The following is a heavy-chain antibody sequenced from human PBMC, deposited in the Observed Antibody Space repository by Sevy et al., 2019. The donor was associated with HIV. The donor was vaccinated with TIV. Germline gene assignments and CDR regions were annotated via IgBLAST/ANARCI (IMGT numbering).Heavy chain of an antibody. J-gene: IGHJ4*02. CDR1: GFSFSRYW. CDR3: ARDPDTSNKIDY. Sequence: GGSLRPSCVASGFSFSRYWMHWVRQTPKKGLEWVARIREDGSQSWYVDSVKGRFTISRDDAKNSLYLQMTSLRADDTAVYYCARDPDTSNKIDYWGQGTMVTVSS. V-gene: IGHV3-7*01. CDR2: IREDGSQS. D-gene: IGHD2-2*01.